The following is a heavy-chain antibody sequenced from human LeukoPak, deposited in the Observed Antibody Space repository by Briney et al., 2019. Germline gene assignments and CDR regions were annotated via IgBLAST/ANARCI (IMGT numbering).Heavy chain of an antibody. D-gene: IGHD1-26*01. CDR2: INVGNGHT. V-gene: IGHV1-3*01. J-gene: IGHJ4*02. Sequence: GASVKVSCKASGYTFSNYAIHWVRQAPGQRFEWMGWINVGNGHTKYSQNFQGRVTITRDSSASTAYMELSSLTSEDTAMYYCARGIWSARTVDYYLDYWGQGTLVTVSS. CDR3: ARGIWSARTVDYYLDY. CDR1: GYTFSNYA.